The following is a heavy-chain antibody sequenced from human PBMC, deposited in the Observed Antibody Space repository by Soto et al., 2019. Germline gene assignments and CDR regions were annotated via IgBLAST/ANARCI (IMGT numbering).Heavy chain of an antibody. D-gene: IGHD1-26*01. CDR3: TTAAGGMWGADY. Sequence: GGSLRLSCAASGFTFSNVWMSWVRQAPGKGLEWVGRVKSKSDGATTDYAAPVKGRFTVSRDDSQNTLSLQMDSLKIEDTAVYFCTTAAGGMWGADYWGQGTPVTVSS. CDR1: GFTFSNVW. V-gene: IGHV3-15*01. CDR2: VKSKSDGATT. J-gene: IGHJ4*02.